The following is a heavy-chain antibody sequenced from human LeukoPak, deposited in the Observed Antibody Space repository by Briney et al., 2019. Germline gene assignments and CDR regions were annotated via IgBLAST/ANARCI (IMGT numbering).Heavy chain of an antibody. Sequence: GGSLRLSCAASGFTFSSYGMSWVRQAPGKGLEWVSAISGSGGSTYYADSVKGRFTISRDNSKNTLYLQMNSLRAEDTAVYYCARALGQYQLGFDYWGQGTLVTVSS. CDR2: ISGSGGST. CDR3: ARALGQYQLGFDY. J-gene: IGHJ4*02. D-gene: IGHD6-6*01. CDR1: GFTFSSYG. V-gene: IGHV3-23*01.